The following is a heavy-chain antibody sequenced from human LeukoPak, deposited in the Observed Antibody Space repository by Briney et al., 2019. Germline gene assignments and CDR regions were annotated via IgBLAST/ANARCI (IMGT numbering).Heavy chain of an antibody. CDR1: GFIFKTYA. CDR2: IWYDGTNK. V-gene: IGHV3-33*01. Sequence: GGSLRLSCAASGFIFKTYAMHWVRQAPGKGLEWVALIWYDGTNKYYADSVKGRFTISRDTSWNTLYLQMNSLRAEDTAVYYCAREGSSTLYYFDYWGQGTQVTVSS. CDR3: AREGSSTLYYFDY. D-gene: IGHD6-13*01. J-gene: IGHJ4*02.